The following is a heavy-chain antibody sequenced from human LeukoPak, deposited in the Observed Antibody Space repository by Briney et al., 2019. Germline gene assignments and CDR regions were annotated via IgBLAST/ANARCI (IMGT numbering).Heavy chain of an antibody. Sequence: SVKVSCKASGGTSNSHAISWVRQAPGQGLEWMGRIIPNLGTTNRAQNFQDRVTLTADKSANTAYMELTSLTSDDTAVYYCATTNDGGGYQWGDFFDFWGQGTLVTVSS. CDR3: ATTNDGGGYQWGDFFDF. J-gene: IGHJ4*02. V-gene: IGHV1-69*04. CDR1: GGTSNSHA. D-gene: IGHD3-22*01. CDR2: IIPNLGTT.